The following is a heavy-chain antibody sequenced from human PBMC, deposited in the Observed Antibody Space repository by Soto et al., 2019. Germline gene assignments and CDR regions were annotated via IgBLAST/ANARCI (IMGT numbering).Heavy chain of an antibody. CDR3: ARDMEVVPASEGGMGNAFDI. D-gene: IGHD2-2*01. CDR1: GFTFDYYG. V-gene: IGHV3-20*01. Sequence: GGSLRLSCAASGFTFDYYGMSWVRQAPGKGLEWVSGINWNGGSTGYADSVKGRFTISRDNAKNSLYLQMNSLRAEDTALYHCARDMEVVPASEGGMGNAFDIWGQGTMVTVSS. CDR2: INWNGGST. J-gene: IGHJ3*02.